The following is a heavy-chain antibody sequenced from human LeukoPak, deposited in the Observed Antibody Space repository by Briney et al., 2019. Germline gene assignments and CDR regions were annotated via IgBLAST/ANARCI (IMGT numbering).Heavy chain of an antibody. V-gene: IGHV4-39*07. CDR1: GGSISSYY. CDR3: ARGYGYERRVDY. D-gene: IGHD1-1*01. CDR2: IYYSGST. J-gene: IGHJ4*02. Sequence: SETLSLTCTVSGGSISSYYWGWIRQPPGKGLEWIGSIYYSGSTYYNPSLKSRVTISVDTSKNQFSLKLSSVTAADTAVYYCARGYGYERRVDYWGQGTLVTVSS.